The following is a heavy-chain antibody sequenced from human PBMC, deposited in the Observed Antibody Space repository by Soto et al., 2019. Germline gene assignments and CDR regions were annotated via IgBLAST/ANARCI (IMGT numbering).Heavy chain of an antibody. J-gene: IGHJ5*02. Sequence: PSETLSLTCTVSGGSISSSSYYWGWIRQPPGKGLEWIGSIYYSGSTYYNPSLKSRVTISVDTSKNQFSLKLSSVTAADTAVYYCARTHEQQLGIWFDPWGQGTLVTVSS. D-gene: IGHD6-13*01. CDR3: ARTHEQQLGIWFDP. CDR1: GGSISSSSYY. CDR2: IYYSGST. V-gene: IGHV4-39*01.